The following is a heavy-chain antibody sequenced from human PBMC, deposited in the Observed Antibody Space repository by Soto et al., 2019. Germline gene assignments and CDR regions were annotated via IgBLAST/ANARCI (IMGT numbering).Heavy chain of an antibody. D-gene: IGHD3-9*01. V-gene: IGHV5-51*01. CDR1: GYSFTSYW. Sequence: PGESLKISCKGSGYSFTSYWIGWVRQMPGKGLEWMGIIYPGDSDTRYSPSFQGQVTISADKSISTAYLQWSSLKASDTAMYYCARHVDDRRGVLRYFDWSHYYYYGMDVWGQGTTVTVSS. CDR2: IYPGDSDT. CDR3: ARHVDDRRGVLRYFDWSHYYYYGMDV. J-gene: IGHJ6*02.